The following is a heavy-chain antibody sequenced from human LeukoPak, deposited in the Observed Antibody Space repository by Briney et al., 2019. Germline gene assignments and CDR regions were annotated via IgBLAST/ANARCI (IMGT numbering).Heavy chain of an antibody. CDR2: ISAYNGNT. CDR3: ATLSSTSCYLFICDY. V-gene: IGHV1-18*01. Sequence: GASVKVSCKASGYTFTSYGISWVRQAPGQGLEWMGWISAYNGNTNYAQKFQGRVTMTEDTSTDTAYMELSSLRSEDTAVYYCATLSSTSCYLFICDYWGQGTLVTVSS. CDR1: GYTFTSYG. J-gene: IGHJ4*02. D-gene: IGHD2-2*01.